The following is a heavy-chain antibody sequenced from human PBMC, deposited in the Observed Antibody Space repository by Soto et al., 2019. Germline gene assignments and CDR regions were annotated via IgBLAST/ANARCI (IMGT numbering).Heavy chain of an antibody. V-gene: IGHV3-23*01. J-gene: IGHJ6*02. CDR1: GVTLSSYG. Sequence: GGSLRLSCIASGVTLSSYGLAWVRQAPGQGLDWVSAISSDGITTVYVDSVKGRFTISRDNDKNSMYLQMASLRAEDTATYYCAMDHGKDASSPGLFGMGVWGQGTTVTVSS. CDR3: AMDHGKDASSPGLFGMGV. D-gene: IGHD6-6*01. CDR2: ISSDGITT.